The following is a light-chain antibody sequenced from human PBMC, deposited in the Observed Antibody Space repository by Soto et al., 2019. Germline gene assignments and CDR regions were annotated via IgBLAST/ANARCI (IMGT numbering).Light chain of an antibody. CDR2: DTS. CDR3: QQYVHWPPGT. V-gene: IGKV3-15*01. CDR1: QSVSSS. Sequence: EIVVTQSPATLSVSPGERVTLSCRASQSVSSSLAWYQQRPGQAPRLLIYDTSTRAPGIAARFSGSGSGTEFTLTIRSLQSEDVAVYYCQQYVHWPPGTLGQGTKVDIK. J-gene: IGKJ1*01.